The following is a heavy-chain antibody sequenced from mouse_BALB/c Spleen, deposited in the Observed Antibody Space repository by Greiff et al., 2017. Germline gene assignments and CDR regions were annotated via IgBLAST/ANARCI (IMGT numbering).Heavy chain of an antibody. V-gene: IGHV1-18*01. CDR2: INPSNGGT. Sequence: EVQLQQSGPELVKPGASVKIPCKASGYTFTDYNMDWVKQSHGKSLEWIGDINPSNGGTNFNEKFKSKATLTVDKSSSTAYMQLSSLTSEDSAVYYCTRDLRVPFAYWGQGTLVTVSA. CDR1: GYTFTDYN. J-gene: IGHJ3*01. CDR3: TRDLRVPFAY.